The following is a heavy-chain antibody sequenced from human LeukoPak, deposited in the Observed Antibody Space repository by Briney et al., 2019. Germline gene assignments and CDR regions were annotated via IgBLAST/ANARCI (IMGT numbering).Heavy chain of an antibody. Sequence: ASVKVSCKASGYTFTSYYMHWVRQAPGQGLEWMGIINPSGGSTGYAQKFQGRVTMTRDMSTSTVYMELSSLRSEDTAVYYCARDPSSDYYYMDVWGKGTTVTVSS. CDR1: GYTFTSYY. J-gene: IGHJ6*03. V-gene: IGHV1-46*01. CDR3: ARDPSSDYYYMDV. CDR2: INPSGGST.